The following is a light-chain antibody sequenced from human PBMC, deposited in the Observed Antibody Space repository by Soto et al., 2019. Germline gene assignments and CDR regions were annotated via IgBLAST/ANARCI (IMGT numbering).Light chain of an antibody. CDR2: GAS. CDR3: QQYGGSPRVS. V-gene: IGKV3-20*01. CDR1: QTVSDNY. J-gene: IGKJ4*01. Sequence: EIVLTQSPGALSLSQGERATLSCRASQTVSDNYLAWYQQKPGQAPRLLIYGASTRATGIPDRFSGSGSGTDFNLTISRLEPEDFAVYYCQQYGGSPRVSFGGGTKVEIK.